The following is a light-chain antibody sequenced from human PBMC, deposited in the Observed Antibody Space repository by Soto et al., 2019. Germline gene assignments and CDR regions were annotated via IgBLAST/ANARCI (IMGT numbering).Light chain of an antibody. Sequence: EIVLTQSPGTLSLSLGERATLSCRASQSVSSTYLAWYQQTPGQAPRLLIYGVSSRATGIPDRFSGSGSGTDFTLTISRLEPEDFAVYYCQQYGSSPRTFGQGTKVEIK. V-gene: IGKV3-20*01. J-gene: IGKJ1*01. CDR3: QQYGSSPRT. CDR1: QSVSSTY. CDR2: GVS.